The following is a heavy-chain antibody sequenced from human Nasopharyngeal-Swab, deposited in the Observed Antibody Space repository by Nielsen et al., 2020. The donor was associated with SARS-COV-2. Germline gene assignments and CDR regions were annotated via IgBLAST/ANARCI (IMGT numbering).Heavy chain of an antibody. V-gene: IGHV3-74*01. Sequence: GESLKISCVASGFTSSSTGMHWVRQPPGKGLLWVSRIDTDGTITDYADSVKGRFTISRDNAKNTLYLQMNSLRAEDTAVYYCARDVGGRDNYWGQGALVTVSS. CDR1: GFTSSSTG. CDR2: IDTDGTIT. CDR3: ARDVGGRDNY. J-gene: IGHJ4*02. D-gene: IGHD2-15*01.